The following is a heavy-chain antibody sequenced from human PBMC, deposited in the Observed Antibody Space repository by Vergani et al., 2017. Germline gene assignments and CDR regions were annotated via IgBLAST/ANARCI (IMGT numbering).Heavy chain of an antibody. Sequence: EVQLVPSGAEVKTPGESLKISCKGSGYSFTSYWIGWVRQMPGKGLEWRGIIYPGDTDTRYSPSFQGQVTISADKSISTAYLQWSSLKASDTAMYYCARSGDSVGGWYGGFFDYWGQGTLVTVSS. V-gene: IGHV5-51*01. CDR1: GYSFTSYW. CDR3: ARSGDSVGGWYGGFFDY. D-gene: IGHD6-19*01. CDR2: IYPGDTDT. J-gene: IGHJ4*02.